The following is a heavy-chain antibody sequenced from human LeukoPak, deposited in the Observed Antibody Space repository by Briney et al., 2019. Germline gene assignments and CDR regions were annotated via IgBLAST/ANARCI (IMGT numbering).Heavy chain of an antibody. V-gene: IGHV3-23*01. Sequence: PGGSLRLSCAASGFTFSSYAMSWVRQAPGKGLEWVSAISGSGGSTYYADSVKGRFTISRDNSKNTLYLQMNSLGAEVTAVYYCAKDLGGRITMIVVVSPFDYWGQGTLVTVSS. D-gene: IGHD3-22*01. CDR2: ISGSGGST. J-gene: IGHJ4*02. CDR1: GFTFSSYA. CDR3: AKDLGGRITMIVVVSPFDY.